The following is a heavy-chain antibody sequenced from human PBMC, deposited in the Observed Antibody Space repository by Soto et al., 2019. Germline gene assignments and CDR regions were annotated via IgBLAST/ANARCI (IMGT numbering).Heavy chain of an antibody. CDR1: GGSVSSGSYY. J-gene: IGHJ6*02. CDR3: ARDSILGYCTNGVCSIMYYYGMDV. CDR2: IYYSGST. D-gene: IGHD2-8*01. Sequence: QVQLQESGPGLVKPSETLSLTCTVSGGSVSSGSYYWSWIRQPPGKGLEWIGYIYYSGSTNYNPSLKSRVTISVDPSKNQFSLKLSSVTAADTAVYYCARDSILGYCTNGVCSIMYYYGMDVWGQGTTVTVSS. V-gene: IGHV4-61*01.